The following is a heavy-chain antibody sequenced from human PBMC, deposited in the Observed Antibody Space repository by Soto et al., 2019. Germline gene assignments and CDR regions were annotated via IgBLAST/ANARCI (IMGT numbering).Heavy chain of an antibody. CDR1: GFTFDDYA. J-gene: IGHJ4*02. V-gene: IGHV3-9*01. CDR2: ISWNSGSI. Sequence: DVQLVESGGGLVQPGRSLRLSCAASGFTFDDYAMHWVRQAPGKGLEWVSGISWNSGSIGYADSVKGRFTISRDNAKNSLYLQMNSLRAEDTALYYCAKLACSGGSCYGDYWGQGTLVTVSS. D-gene: IGHD2-15*01. CDR3: AKLACSGGSCYGDY.